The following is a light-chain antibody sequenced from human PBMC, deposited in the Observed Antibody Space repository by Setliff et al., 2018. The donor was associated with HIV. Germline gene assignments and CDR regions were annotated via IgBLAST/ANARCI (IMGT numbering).Light chain of an antibody. CDR1: SSDVGSYNR. V-gene: IGLV2-18*02. CDR2: EVS. CDR3: SSYTSSSGGV. Sequence: QSALTQPPSVSGSPGQSVTISCTGTSSDVGSYNRVSWYQQPPGTAPKLVIYEVSSRPSGVPDRFSGSKSGNTASLTISGLQADDEADYYCSSYTSSSGGVFGGGTKVTVL. J-gene: IGLJ2*01.